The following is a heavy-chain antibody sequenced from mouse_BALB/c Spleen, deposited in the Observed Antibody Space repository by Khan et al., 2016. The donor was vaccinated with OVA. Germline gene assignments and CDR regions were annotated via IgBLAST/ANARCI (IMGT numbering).Heavy chain of an antibody. CDR3: ANKSYGRGAY. CDR2: ISYDGSN. CDR1: GYSITSGYY. Sequence: EVKLLESGPGLVKPSQSLSLTCSVTGYSITSGYYWNWIRQFPGNRLEWMGYISYDGSNNYNPSLKNRISITRDTSKKQFFLKLNSVTTEDTATYYCANKSYGRGAYWGQGTLVTVSA. V-gene: IGHV3-6*02. D-gene: IGHD2-1*01. J-gene: IGHJ3*01.